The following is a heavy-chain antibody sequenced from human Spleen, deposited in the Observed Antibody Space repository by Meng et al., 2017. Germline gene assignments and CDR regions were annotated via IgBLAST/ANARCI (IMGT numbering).Heavy chain of an antibody. CDR3: ASFPRGGTTDGCYLGPDY. CDR1: GFTFNNFA. V-gene: IGHV3-23*01. CDR2: VSGDGGTT. Sequence: GESLKISCIASGFTFNNFAMSWVRQAPGKGLEWVSTVSGDGGTTYYADSVKGRFTISRDNSKNTLYVQMNNLRAEDTAVYFCASFPRGGTTDGCYLGPDYWGQGTLVTVSS. D-gene: IGHD2-15*01. J-gene: IGHJ4*02.